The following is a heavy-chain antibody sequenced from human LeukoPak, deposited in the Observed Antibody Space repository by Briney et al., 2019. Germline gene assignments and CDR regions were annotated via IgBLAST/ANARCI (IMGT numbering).Heavy chain of an antibody. J-gene: IGHJ5*02. V-gene: IGHV1-2*02. D-gene: IGHD2-2*01. CDR2: INPNSGGT. CDR1: GYTFTGYY. CDR3: ARDQGYCSSTSRLRWFDP. Sequence: ASVKVSCKASGYTFTGYYMHWVRQAPGQGLEWMGWINPNSGGTNYAQKFQGRVTMTRDTSISTAYMELSRLRSDDTAVYYCARDQGYCSSTSRLRWFDPWGQGTLVTVSS.